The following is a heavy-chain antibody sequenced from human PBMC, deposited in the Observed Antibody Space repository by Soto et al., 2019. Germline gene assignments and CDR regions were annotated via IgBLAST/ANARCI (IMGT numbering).Heavy chain of an antibody. V-gene: IGHV1-2*04. CDR3: ARGHSTDCSNGVCSFFYNHEMDV. CDR1: GYSFTDYH. D-gene: IGHD2-8*01. Sequence: ASVKVSCKASGYSFTDYHIHWVRQTPGQGLEWLGRINPKSGGTSTAQKFQGWVTMTRDRSISTVYMELTRLRSDDTAVYFCARGHSTDCSNGVCSFFYNHEMDVWGQGTTVTVSS. CDR2: INPKSGGT. J-gene: IGHJ6*02.